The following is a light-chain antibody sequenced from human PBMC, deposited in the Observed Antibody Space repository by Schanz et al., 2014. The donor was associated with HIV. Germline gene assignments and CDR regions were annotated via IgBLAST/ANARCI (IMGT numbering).Light chain of an antibody. Sequence: QSALTQPASVSGSPGQSISISCTGTSGDVGSYNYVSWYQQHPGKAPQLMIYDVSNRPSGVSSRFSGSKSGNTASLTISGLQAEDEADYYCSSYTSSDTHVFGTGTKLTVL. V-gene: IGLV2-14*03. J-gene: IGLJ1*01. CDR1: SGDVGSYNY. CDR2: DVS. CDR3: SSYTSSDTHV.